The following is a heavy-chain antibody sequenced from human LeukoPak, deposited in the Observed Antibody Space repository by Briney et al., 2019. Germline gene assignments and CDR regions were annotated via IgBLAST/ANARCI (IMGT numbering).Heavy chain of an antibody. D-gene: IGHD1-26*01. CDR3: AIDRWERLSNSYHYCGLDV. V-gene: IGHV3-7*01. Sequence: PGGSLRLSCTASGFTFSNFWMGWVRQAPGKGLEWVANIKQDETEKFYLGSVKGRFTISRDNAKNSLYLQMNSLRAEDTAVYYCAIDRWERLSNSYHYCGLDVWGQGTTVTVSS. J-gene: IGHJ6*02. CDR1: GFTFSNFW. CDR2: IKQDETEK.